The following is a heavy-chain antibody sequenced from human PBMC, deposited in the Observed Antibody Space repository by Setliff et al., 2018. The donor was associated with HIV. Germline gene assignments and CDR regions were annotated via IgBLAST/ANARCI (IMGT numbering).Heavy chain of an antibody. CDR2: IYYSGST. CDR3: ARFRTLRRHFDY. CDR1: GGSISSGGYY. Sequence: SETLSLTCTVSGGSISSGGYYWSWIRQPPGKGLEWIGYIYYSGSTYYNPSLKSRVTFSVDTSKNQFSLKLSSVTAADTAVYYYARFRTLRRHFDYWGQGALVTVSS. V-gene: IGHV4-31*03. J-gene: IGHJ4*02.